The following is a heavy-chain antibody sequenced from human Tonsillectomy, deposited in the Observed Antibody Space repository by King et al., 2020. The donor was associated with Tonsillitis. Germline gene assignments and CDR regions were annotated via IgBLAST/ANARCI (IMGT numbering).Heavy chain of an antibody. J-gene: IGHJ5*02. CDR3: ARESGDCSSTSCYLWFDP. CDR1: GGSISSGDYY. CDR2: IYYSGIT. V-gene: IGHV4-30-4*01. D-gene: IGHD2-2*01. Sequence: QLQESGPGLVKPSQTLSLTCTVSGGSISSGDYYWSWIRQPPGKGLEWIGYIYYSGITYYNPSLKIRVTISVDTSKNQFSLKLSSVTAADTAVYYCARESGDCSSTSCYLWFDPWGQGTLVTVSS.